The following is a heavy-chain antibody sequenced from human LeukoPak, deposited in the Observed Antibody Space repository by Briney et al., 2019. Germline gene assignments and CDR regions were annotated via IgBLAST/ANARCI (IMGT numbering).Heavy chain of an antibody. CDR3: ANSPMILRGHY. Sequence: GGSLRLSCAASEFSFSTNWMTWVRQAPGKGLEWVANMNPDGSKKSYADFVEGRFTISRDNAKNSLYLQMSSLRAEDTAVYYCANSPMILRGHYWGQGTLVTVSS. J-gene: IGHJ4*02. CDR2: MNPDGSKK. CDR1: EFSFSTNW. V-gene: IGHV3-7*01. D-gene: IGHD3-16*01.